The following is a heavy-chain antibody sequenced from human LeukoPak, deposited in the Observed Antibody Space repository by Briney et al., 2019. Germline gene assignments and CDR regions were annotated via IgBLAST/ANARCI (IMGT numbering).Heavy chain of an antibody. CDR1: GFTFSSYS. CDR3: ASTRLRIAVAGTVFDP. CDR2: ISSSSSYI. D-gene: IGHD6-19*01. V-gene: IGHV3-21*01. Sequence: GGSLRLSCAASGFTFSSYSMNWVRQASGKGLEWVSSISSSSSYIYYADSVKGRFTISRDNAKNSLYLQMNSLRAEDTAVYYCASTRLRIAVAGTVFDPWGQGTLVTVSS. J-gene: IGHJ5*02.